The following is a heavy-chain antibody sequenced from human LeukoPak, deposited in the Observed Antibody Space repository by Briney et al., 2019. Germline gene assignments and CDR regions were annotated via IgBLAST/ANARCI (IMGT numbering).Heavy chain of an antibody. V-gene: IGHV1-2*02. CDR2: INPNSGGT. CDR1: GYTLTGYY. J-gene: IGHJ5*02. Sequence: ASVKVSCKASGYTLTGYYMHWVRQAPGQGLEWMGWINPNSGGTNYAQKFQGRVTMTRDTSISTAYMDLSRLRSDDTAVYYCARGMGVLVPAATWFDPWGQGTLVTVSS. D-gene: IGHD2-2*01. CDR3: ARGMGVLVPAATWFDP.